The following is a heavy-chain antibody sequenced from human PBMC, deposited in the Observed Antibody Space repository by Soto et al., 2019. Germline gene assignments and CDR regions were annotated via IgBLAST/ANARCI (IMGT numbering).Heavy chain of an antibody. CDR3: VNSRCTLVLPIQCIDL. Sequence: GGSLRLSCSASGFTFSSYAMYWVRQAPGKGLEYVSAITNNGGSTYYADSVKDRFTISRDNSKKMLYLQMSGVSAEDTAVYYCVNSRCTLVLPIQCIDLWGRGTLVTVSS. D-gene: IGHD2-15*01. CDR1: GFTFSSYA. CDR2: ITNNGGST. V-gene: IGHV3-64D*06. J-gene: IGHJ2*01.